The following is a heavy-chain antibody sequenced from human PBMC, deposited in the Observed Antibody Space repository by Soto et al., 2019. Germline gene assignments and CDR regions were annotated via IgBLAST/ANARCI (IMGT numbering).Heavy chain of an antibody. J-gene: IGHJ6*02. CDR2: ISSSSSTI. CDR3: ARDGRPRSSTGPYYYYGMDV. V-gene: IGHV3-48*02. Sequence: PGGSLRLSCAASGFTFSSYSMNWVRQAPGKGLEWVSYISSSSSTIYYADSVKGRFTISRDNAKNSLYLQMNSLRDEDTAVYYCARDGRPRSSTGPYYYYGMDVWGQGTTVTVSS. CDR1: GFTFSSYS. D-gene: IGHD6-6*01.